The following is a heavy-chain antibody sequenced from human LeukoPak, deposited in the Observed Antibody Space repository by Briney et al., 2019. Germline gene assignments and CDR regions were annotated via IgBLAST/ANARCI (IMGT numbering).Heavy chain of an antibody. Sequence: PSETLSLTCAVSGYSISSGYYWGWIRPPPGKGLEWIGSIYHSGSTYYNPSLKSRVTISVDTSKNQFSLKLSSVTAADTAVYYCARHKGRVYGGTIFDYWGQGTLVTVSS. V-gene: IGHV4-38-2*01. D-gene: IGHD4-23*01. CDR3: ARHKGRVYGGTIFDY. CDR1: GYSISSGYY. CDR2: IYHSGST. J-gene: IGHJ4*02.